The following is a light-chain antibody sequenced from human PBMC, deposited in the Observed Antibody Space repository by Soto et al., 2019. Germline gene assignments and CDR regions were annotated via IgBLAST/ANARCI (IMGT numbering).Light chain of an antibody. Sequence: QSVLTQPPSVSGAPGQRVTISCTGSTSNIGTGYDVHWYQHVPGTAPKLLIYTNTNRPSGVPGRFSGSKSGISASLAITGLQAEDEGFYYCQSYDSALSGSAVFGGGTQLTVL. CDR3: QSYDSALSGSAV. J-gene: IGLJ3*02. V-gene: IGLV1-40*01. CDR1: TSNIGTGYD. CDR2: TNT.